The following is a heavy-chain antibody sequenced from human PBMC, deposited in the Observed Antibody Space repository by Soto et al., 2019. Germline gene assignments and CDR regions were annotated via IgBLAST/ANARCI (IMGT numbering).Heavy chain of an antibody. CDR3: ARGLGYDRSASDAFDI. CDR1: GGSISSGGYS. D-gene: IGHD3-22*01. CDR2: IYHSGST. J-gene: IGHJ3*02. Sequence: PSETLSLTCAVSGGSISSGGYSWSWIRQPPGKGLEWIGYIYHSGSTYYNPSLKSRVTISVDRSKNQFSLKLSSVTAADTAVYYCARGLGYDRSASDAFDIWGQGKMVTLSS. V-gene: IGHV4-30-2*01.